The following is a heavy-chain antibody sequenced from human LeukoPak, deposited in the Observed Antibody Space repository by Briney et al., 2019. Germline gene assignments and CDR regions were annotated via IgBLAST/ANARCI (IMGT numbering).Heavy chain of an antibody. CDR3: VRDGRVGATGTLLDL. J-gene: IGHJ5*02. D-gene: IGHD1-1*01. Sequence: GGSLRLSCAASGFTFSRHWMHWVRQAPGRGMAWVSRINRDGTTTEYADSVKGRFTNSRDNAKNTLYLQMNSLGVGDTAFYYCVRDGRVGATGTLLDLWGQGTLVTVSS. CDR1: GFTFSRHW. CDR2: INRDGTTT. V-gene: IGHV3-74*03.